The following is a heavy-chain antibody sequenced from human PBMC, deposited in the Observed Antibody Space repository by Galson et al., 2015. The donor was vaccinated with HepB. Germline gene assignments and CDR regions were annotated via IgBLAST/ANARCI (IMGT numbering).Heavy chain of an antibody. Sequence: SLRLSCAASGFTFSSYGMHWVRQAPGKGLEWVAVISYDGSNKYYADYVKGRFTITRDNSKNTLYLQMNSLRAEDTAVYYCAKVPDYGDRDNTAPGKDLDYWGQGTLVTVSS. V-gene: IGHV3-30*18. J-gene: IGHJ4*02. D-gene: IGHD4-17*01. CDR1: GFTFSSYG. CDR3: AKVPDYGDRDNTAPGKDLDY. CDR2: ISYDGSNK.